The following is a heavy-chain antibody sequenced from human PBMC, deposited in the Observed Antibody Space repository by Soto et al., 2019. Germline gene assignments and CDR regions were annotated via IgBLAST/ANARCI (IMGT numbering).Heavy chain of an antibody. CDR3: AKDQVDYGPRGY. D-gene: IGHD4-17*01. J-gene: IGHJ4*02. V-gene: IGHV3-23*01. CDR2: ISGSGGST. CDR1: GFTFSSYA. Sequence: EVQLLESGGGLVQPGGSLRLSCAASGFTFSSYAMSWVRQAPGKGLEWVSAISGSGGSTYYADYVKGRFTISRDNSQNTLYLQMNSLRAEDTAVYYCAKDQVDYGPRGYWGQGTLVTVSS.